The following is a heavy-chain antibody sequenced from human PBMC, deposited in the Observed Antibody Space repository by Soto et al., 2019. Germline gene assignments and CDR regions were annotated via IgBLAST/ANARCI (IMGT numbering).Heavy chain of an antibody. J-gene: IGHJ4*02. CDR2: IYHSGST. D-gene: IGHD3-10*01. V-gene: IGHV4-61*08. Sequence: AAETLSLTCNVSGGSVSSGGYYWNWIRQPPGKGLEWIGYIYHSGSTNYNPSLKSRVTISVDTSKNQFSLKLSSVTAADTAVYYCARDHYYYGSGSYVYWGQGTLVTVSS. CDR1: GGSVSSGGYY. CDR3: ARDHYYYGSGSYVY.